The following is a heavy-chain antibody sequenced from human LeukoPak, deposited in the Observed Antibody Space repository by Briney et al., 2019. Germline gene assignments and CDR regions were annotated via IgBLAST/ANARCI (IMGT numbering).Heavy chain of an antibody. CDR1: GFTLSSYS. D-gene: IGHD2-15*01. CDR3: ARDSLQLILIDAFDI. Sequence: GGSLRLSCAASGFTLSSYSMNWVRQAPGKGLEWVSYIGSSSSTIYYGDSVKGRFTISRDNAENSLYLQMNSLRVEDTAVYYCARDSLQLILIDAFDIWGQGTMVTVSS. CDR2: IGSSSSTI. V-gene: IGHV3-48*01. J-gene: IGHJ3*02.